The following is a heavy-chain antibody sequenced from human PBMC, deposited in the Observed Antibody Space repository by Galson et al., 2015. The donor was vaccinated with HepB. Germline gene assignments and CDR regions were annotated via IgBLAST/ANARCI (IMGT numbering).Heavy chain of an antibody. Sequence: SVKVSCKASGFSLIDSDISWVRQAPGQGLEWMGRISGYNGDTNFAQKFHDRLTLTTDTSTGSSYLELRSLSSDDTAVYYCARDVGGLWGEASTGLDNWGQGTLVTVSS. V-gene: IGHV1-18*04. CDR3: ARDVGGLWGEASTGLDN. J-gene: IGHJ4*02. D-gene: IGHD3-10*01. CDR1: GFSLIDSD. CDR2: ISGYNGDT.